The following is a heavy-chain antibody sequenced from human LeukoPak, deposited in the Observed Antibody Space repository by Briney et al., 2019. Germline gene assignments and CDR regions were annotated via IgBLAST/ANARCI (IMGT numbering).Heavy chain of an antibody. CDR1: GGSISSSSYC. D-gene: IGHD6-13*01. CDR3: ASHSSSWYRFDF. Sequence: PSETLSLTCTVSGGSISSSSYCWGWIRQPPGKGLEWIGTIYYSGSTYYNPSLKSRVTISVDTSKNQFSLKLSSVTAADTAMYYCASHSSSWYRFDFWGQGTLVTVSS. V-gene: IGHV4-39*01. CDR2: IYYSGST. J-gene: IGHJ4*02.